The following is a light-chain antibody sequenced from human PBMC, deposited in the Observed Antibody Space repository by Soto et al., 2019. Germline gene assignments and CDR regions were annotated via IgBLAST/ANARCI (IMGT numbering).Light chain of an antibody. CDR1: QSVASN. V-gene: IGKV3-15*01. CDR2: GAS. CDR3: QQRSNWPVT. Sequence: EIVMTQSPASLSVSPGDGATLSCRASQSVASNVAWYQQKPGQGPRLLIHGASTRAAGVPARFSGSGSGTDFTLTISSLQSEDFAVYYCQQRSNWPVTFGQGTKVEIK. J-gene: IGKJ1*01.